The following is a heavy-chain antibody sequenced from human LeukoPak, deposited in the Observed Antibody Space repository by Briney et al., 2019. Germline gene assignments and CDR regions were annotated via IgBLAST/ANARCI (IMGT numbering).Heavy chain of an antibody. Sequence: GGSLRLSCAASGFTFSSYAMSWVRQAPGKGLEWVSSISNSGGRTFYTGSVKGRFTISRDNSKITLYLQMNSLRAEDTAVYYCAKSYNGYESKPDYWGQGTLVTVSS. V-gene: IGHV3-23*01. CDR1: GFTFSSYA. D-gene: IGHD5-12*01. CDR3: AKSYNGYESKPDY. J-gene: IGHJ4*02. CDR2: ISNSGGRT.